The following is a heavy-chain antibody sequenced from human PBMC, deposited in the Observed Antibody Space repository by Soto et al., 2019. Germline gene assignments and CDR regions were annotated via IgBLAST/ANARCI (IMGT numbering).Heavy chain of an antibody. CDR1: GGSISSSSYY. V-gene: IGHV4-39*01. D-gene: IGHD6-6*01. CDR3: ARHPFEYSSSWYYYYYGMDV. J-gene: IGHJ6*02. CDR2: IYYSGST. Sequence: SETLSLTCAVSGGSISSSSYYWGWIRQPPGKGLEWIGSIYYSGSTYYNPSLKSRVTISVDTSKNQFSLKLSSVTAADTAVYYCARHPFEYSSSWYYYYYGMDVWGQGTTVTVSS.